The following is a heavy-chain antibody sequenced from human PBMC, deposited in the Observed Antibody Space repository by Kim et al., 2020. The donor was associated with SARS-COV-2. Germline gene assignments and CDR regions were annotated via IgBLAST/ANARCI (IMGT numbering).Heavy chain of an antibody. D-gene: IGHD3-3*01. CDR2: IIPIFGTA. V-gene: IGHV1-69*13. Sequence: SVKVSCKASGGTFSSYAISWVRQAPGQGLEWMGGIIPIFGTANYAQKFQGRVTITADESTSTAYMELSSLRSEDTAVYYCARWVWIFGVAGDAFDIWGQGTMVTVSS. J-gene: IGHJ3*02. CDR1: GGTFSSYA. CDR3: ARWVWIFGVAGDAFDI.